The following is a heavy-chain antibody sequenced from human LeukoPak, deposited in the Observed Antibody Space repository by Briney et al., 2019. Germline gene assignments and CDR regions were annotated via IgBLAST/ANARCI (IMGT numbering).Heavy chain of an antibody. V-gene: IGHV4-39*07. CDR3: ARGDITMVRGVIARGAYHDY. CDR2: IYYSGST. Sequence: SETLFLTWTVSGGSISSSSYYWGWIRQPPGKGLEWIGSIYYSGSTYYNPSLKSRVTISVDTSKNQFSLKLSSVTAADTAVYYCARGDITMVRGVIARGAYHDYWGQGTLVTVSS. CDR1: GGSISSSSYY. J-gene: IGHJ4*02. D-gene: IGHD3-10*01.